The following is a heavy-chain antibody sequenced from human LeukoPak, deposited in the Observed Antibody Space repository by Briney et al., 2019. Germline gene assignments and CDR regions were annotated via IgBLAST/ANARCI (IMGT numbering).Heavy chain of an antibody. CDR2: IYSGGST. Sequence: PGGSLRLSCAASGFTVSSNYMSWVRQAPGKGLEWVSVIYSGGSTYYEDSVKGGFTISRDNSKNTLYLQMNSLRAEDTAVYYCAREKGPYYYYYMDVWGKGTTVTVSS. CDR1: GFTVSSNY. J-gene: IGHJ6*03. CDR3: AREKGPYYYYYMDV. V-gene: IGHV3-53*01.